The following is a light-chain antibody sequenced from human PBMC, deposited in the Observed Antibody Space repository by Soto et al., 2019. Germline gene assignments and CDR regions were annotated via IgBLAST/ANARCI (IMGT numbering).Light chain of an antibody. CDR1: QSVSSTF. V-gene: IGKV3-20*01. J-gene: IGKJ1*01. Sequence: NGLTQSPGTLSLSPGDRATPSCRASQSVSSTFLAWYQQKPGQAPRLLIYGASSRATGIPDRFSGSGSGTDFTLTISRLEPEDFAVYYCQQYGSSPRTFGQGTNVDIK. CDR3: QQYGSSPRT. CDR2: GAS.